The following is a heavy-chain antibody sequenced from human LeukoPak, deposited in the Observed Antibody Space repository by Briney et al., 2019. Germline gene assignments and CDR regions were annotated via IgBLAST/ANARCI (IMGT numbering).Heavy chain of an antibody. CDR3: ASRGDY. V-gene: IGHV3-30-3*01. Sequence: GGSLRLSCAASGFTFSSYAMHWVRQAPGKGLEWVAVISYDGSNKYYADPVKGRFTISRDNSKNTLYLQMNSLRAEDTAVYYCASRGDYWGQGTLVTVSS. D-gene: IGHD5-24*01. J-gene: IGHJ4*02. CDR2: ISYDGSNK. CDR1: GFTFSSYA.